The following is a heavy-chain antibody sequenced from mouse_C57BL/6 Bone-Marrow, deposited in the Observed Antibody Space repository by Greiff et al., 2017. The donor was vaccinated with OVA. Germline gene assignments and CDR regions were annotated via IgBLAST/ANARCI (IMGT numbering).Heavy chain of an antibody. Sequence: EVKLMESGPGLVKPSQSLSLTCSVTGYSITSGYYWNWIRQFPGNKLEWMGYISYDGSNNYNPSLKNRISITRDTSKNQFFLKLNSVTTEDTATYYCARDDHYGSTFDYWGQGTTLTVSS. CDR3: ARDDHYGSTFDY. J-gene: IGHJ2*01. V-gene: IGHV3-6*01. D-gene: IGHD1-1*01. CDR1: GYSITSGYY. CDR2: ISYDGSN.